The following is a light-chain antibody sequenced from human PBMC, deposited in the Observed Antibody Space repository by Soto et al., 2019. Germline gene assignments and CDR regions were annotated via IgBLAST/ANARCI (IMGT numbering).Light chain of an antibody. Sequence: QSVLTQPASVSGSPGQSITISCTGTSSDVGGYNFVSWFQQHPGKAPKLMIFDVSNRPSGVSYRFSGSRSGNTASLTISGLQAEDEADYYCSSYTSSSTLPIFGGGTKLTVL. CDR2: DVS. V-gene: IGLV2-14*03. CDR3: SSYTSSSTLPI. CDR1: SSDVGGYNF. J-gene: IGLJ2*01.